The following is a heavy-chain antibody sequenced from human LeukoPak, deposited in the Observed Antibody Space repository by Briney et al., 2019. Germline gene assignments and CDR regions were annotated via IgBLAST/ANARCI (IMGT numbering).Heavy chain of an antibody. Sequence: GGSPRLSCTASGFTFSTYWMSWVRQAPGKGLEWVASIKHAGSEEYYVDSVKGRFTISRDNAKTSLYLQMNSLRAEDTAVYFCARIKQLRLPATFDYWGQGTLVTVSS. CDR2: IKHAGSEE. J-gene: IGHJ4*02. CDR1: GFTFSTYW. V-gene: IGHV3-7*01. D-gene: IGHD5-12*01. CDR3: ARIKQLRLPATFDY.